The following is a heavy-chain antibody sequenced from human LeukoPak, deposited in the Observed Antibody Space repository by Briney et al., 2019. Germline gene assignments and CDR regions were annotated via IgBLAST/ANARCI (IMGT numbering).Heavy chain of an antibody. CDR3: ARYNWNDVIFDY. CDR1: GGSISSYY. D-gene: IGHD1-1*01. J-gene: IGHJ4*02. V-gene: IGHV4-59*08. Sequence: SETLSLTCTVSGGSISSYYWSWIRQPPGKGLEWIGYIYYSGTTNYNPSLKSRVTLSVDTSKNQFSLKLSSVTAADTAVYYCARYNWNDVIFDYWGQGTLVTVSS. CDR2: IYYSGTT.